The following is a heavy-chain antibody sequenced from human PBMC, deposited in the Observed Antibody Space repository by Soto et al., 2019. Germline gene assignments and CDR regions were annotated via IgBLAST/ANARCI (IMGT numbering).Heavy chain of an antibody. Sequence: SETLSLTCTVSGGSISNRRYYWGWIRQRPGKGLEWIGSIHYSGSTYDNPSLKSRGTISVDTSKNQLSLKLNSVTAADTAVYYCARHVSLGYCAATSCHSLCWFDAWGQGTLVTLSS. CDR2: IHYSGST. CDR3: ARHVSLGYCAATSCHSLCWFDA. CDR1: GGSISNRRYY. V-gene: IGHV4-39*01. J-gene: IGHJ5*02. D-gene: IGHD2-2*01.